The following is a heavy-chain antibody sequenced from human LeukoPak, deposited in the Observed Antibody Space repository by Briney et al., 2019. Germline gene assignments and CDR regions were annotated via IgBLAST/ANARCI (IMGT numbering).Heavy chain of an antibody. Sequence: GGSLRLSCAASGFTFSSYSMNWVRQAPGKGLEWVSYISSSSSTIYYADSVKGRFTISRDNAKNSLYLQMNSLRAEDTAVYYCARAPIVVVPAATKPPYYYYMDVWGKGTTVTVSS. CDR2: ISSSSSTI. D-gene: IGHD2-2*01. V-gene: IGHV3-48*01. J-gene: IGHJ6*03. CDR1: GFTFSSYS. CDR3: ARAPIVVVPAATKPPYYYYMDV.